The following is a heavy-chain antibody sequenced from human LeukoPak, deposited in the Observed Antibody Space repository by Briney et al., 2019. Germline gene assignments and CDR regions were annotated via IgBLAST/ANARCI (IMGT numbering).Heavy chain of an antibody. CDR2: ISDIGSNT. Sequence: GGSQRLSCVASGFTFSTYAMSWVRQAPGKGLEWVSDISDIGSNTNYADSVKGRFTISRDNSTHTPYLQMSSLRAADTAVYFCAKFRGYRYGYGDYWGQGTLVTVSS. CDR3: AKFRGYRYGYGDY. J-gene: IGHJ4*02. CDR1: GFTFSTYA. V-gene: IGHV3-23*01. D-gene: IGHD5-18*01.